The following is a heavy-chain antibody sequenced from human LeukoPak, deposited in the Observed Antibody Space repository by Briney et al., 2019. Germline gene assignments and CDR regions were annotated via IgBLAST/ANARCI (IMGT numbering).Heavy chain of an antibody. CDR3: ARGPPYYDILTGSDY. J-gene: IGHJ4*02. D-gene: IGHD3-9*01. Sequence: SETLSLTCAVYGGSFSGYYWSWIRQPPGKGLGWIGEINHSGSTNYNPSLKSRVTISVDTSKNQFSLKLSSVTAADTAVYYCARGPPYYDILTGSDYWGQGTLVTVSS. V-gene: IGHV4-34*01. CDR1: GGSFSGYY. CDR2: INHSGST.